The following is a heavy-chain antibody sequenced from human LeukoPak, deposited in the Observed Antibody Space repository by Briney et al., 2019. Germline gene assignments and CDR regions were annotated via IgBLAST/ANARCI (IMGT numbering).Heavy chain of an antibody. Sequence: GGSLRLSCAASGFTFSCYSMNWVRQAPGKGLEGVSSISSSSSYIYYADSVKGRFTISGDNAKNSLYLQMNSLRTEDTAVYYCARDKLLWFGELSPWFDHWGQGTLVTVSS. CDR2: ISSSSSYI. CDR3: ARDKLLWFGELSPWFDH. J-gene: IGHJ5*02. CDR1: GFTFSCYS. V-gene: IGHV3-21*01. D-gene: IGHD3-10*01.